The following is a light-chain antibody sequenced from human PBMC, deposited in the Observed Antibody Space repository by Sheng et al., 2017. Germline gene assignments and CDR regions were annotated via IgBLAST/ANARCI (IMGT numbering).Light chain of an antibody. CDR3: MIWHSSTWV. J-gene: IGLJ3*02. CDR1: WPQCWYLQ. CDR2: YNSDSDT. Sequence: QAVLTQPGFPLCISWSISQSHLHLAQWPQCWYLQDILVSAEAQGTTSRSISFRYNSDSDTQRGSGVPSRFSASKDASANAGILLISGLRSDDEADYYCMIWHSSTWVFGGWTRLTVL. V-gene: IGLV5-45*01.